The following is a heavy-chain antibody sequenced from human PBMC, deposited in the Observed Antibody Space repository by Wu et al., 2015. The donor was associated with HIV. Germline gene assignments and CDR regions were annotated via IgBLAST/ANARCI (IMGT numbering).Heavy chain of an antibody. D-gene: IGHD3-3*01. Sequence: QVQLVQSGAEVKKPGASVKVSCQASGYTFTDYYIHWVRQPPGQGLEWMGWINPTSGGTNSAQKFQGRVTLTRDTSIGTAYMELRRLTSDDTAVYYCVRGDYANYDFWSAYPSYWGQGTLVTVSS. CDR1: GYTFTDYY. V-gene: IGHV1-2*02. CDR2: INPTSGGT. J-gene: IGHJ4*02. CDR3: VRGDYANYDFWSAYPSY.